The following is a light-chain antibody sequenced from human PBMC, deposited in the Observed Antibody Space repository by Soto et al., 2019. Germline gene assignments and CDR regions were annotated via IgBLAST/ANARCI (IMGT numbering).Light chain of an antibody. V-gene: IGLV1-40*01. Sequence: QSVLTQPPSVSGGPGQRVTSSCNGSRSNIGARYDVHWYQQLPGTAPKLPIYGNSNRRSGVPDRFSGSKSGTSASLALTGRQAEDEADYYCQSYDSSLSGGVFGGGTQLTVL. CDR2: GNS. CDR1: RSNIGARYD. CDR3: QSYDSSLSGGV. J-gene: IGLJ2*01.